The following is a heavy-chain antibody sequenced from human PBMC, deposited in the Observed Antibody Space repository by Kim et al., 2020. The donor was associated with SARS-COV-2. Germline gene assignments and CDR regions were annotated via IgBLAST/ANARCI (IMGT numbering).Heavy chain of an antibody. CDR2: ISTSGSTM. V-gene: IGHV3-11*01. Sequence: GGSLRLSCAASGFTFSDYYMSWIRQAPGKGLEWVSYISTSGSTMYYADSVKGRFTISRDNAKNSLYLQMNSLRAEDTAVYYCARKGAYSGTSLDYWGQGTLVTVSS. CDR3: ARKGAYSGTSLDY. J-gene: IGHJ4*02. CDR1: GFTFSDYY. D-gene: IGHD1-26*01.